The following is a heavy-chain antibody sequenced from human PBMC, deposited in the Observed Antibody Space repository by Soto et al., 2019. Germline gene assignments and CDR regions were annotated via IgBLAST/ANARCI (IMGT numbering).Heavy chain of an antibody. V-gene: IGHV4-30-2*01. Sequence: PSETLSLTCAVSGGSISSGGYSWSWIRQPPGKGLEWIGYIYHSGSTYYNPSLKSRVTISVDRSKNQFSLKLSSVTAADTAVYYCARAGELRTAGAFDIWGQGTMVTVSS. J-gene: IGHJ3*02. CDR1: GGSISSGGYS. CDR3: ARAGELRTAGAFDI. D-gene: IGHD1-26*01. CDR2: IYHSGST.